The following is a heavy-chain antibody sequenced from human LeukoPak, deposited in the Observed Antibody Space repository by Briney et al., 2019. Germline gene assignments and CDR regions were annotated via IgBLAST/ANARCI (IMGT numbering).Heavy chain of an antibody. V-gene: IGHV1-8*01. CDR1: GYTFTSYD. D-gene: IGHD5-12*01. CDR3: ARSSDYAGGNFDY. Sequence: GGSVKVSCKASGYTFTSYDINWVRQATGQGLEWMGWMNPNSGNTGYAQKFQGRVTMTRNTSISTAYMELSSLRSEDTAVYYCARSSDYAGGNFDYWGQGTLVTVSS. CDR2: MNPNSGNT. J-gene: IGHJ4*02.